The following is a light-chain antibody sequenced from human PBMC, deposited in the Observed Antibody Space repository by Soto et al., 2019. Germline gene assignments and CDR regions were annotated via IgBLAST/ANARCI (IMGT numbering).Light chain of an antibody. Sequence: QSVLTQPPSASGTTGQRVTISCSGSSSHIGSNYVYWYQQLPGTAPKLLIYSNNQRPSGVPDRFSGSKSGTSASLAISGLRSEDEADYYCAAWDDSLSGYVFGPGTQLTVL. CDR3: AAWDDSLSGYV. J-gene: IGLJ7*01. CDR2: SNN. V-gene: IGLV1-47*02. CDR1: SSHIGSNY.